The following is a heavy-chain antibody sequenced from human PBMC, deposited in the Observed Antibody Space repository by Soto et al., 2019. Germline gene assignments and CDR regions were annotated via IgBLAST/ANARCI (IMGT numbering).Heavy chain of an antibody. CDR2: IYYSGST. J-gene: IGHJ4*02. CDR3: ARLRNDYGDFYFDY. Sequence: PSETLSLTCTVSGGSISSGDYYWSWIRQPPGKGLEWIGYIYYSGSTYYNPSLKSRVTISVDTSKNQFSLKLSSVTAADTAVYYCARLRNDYGDFYFDYWGQGTLVTVSS. CDR1: GGSISSGDYY. V-gene: IGHV4-30-4*01. D-gene: IGHD4-17*01.